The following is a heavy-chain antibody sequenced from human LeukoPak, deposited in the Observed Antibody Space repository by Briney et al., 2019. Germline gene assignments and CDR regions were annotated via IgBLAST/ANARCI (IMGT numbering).Heavy chain of an antibody. CDR3: ARDKGDYGSGSYYNGFPY. Sequence: GSLRLSCAASGFTFSSYSMNWVRQAPGKGLEWVSSISSSSSYIYYADSVKGRFTISRDNAKNSLYLQMNSLRAEDTAVYYCARDKGDYGSGSYYNGFPYWGQGTLVTVSS. D-gene: IGHD3-10*01. CDR1: GFTFSSYS. CDR2: ISSSSSYI. J-gene: IGHJ4*02. V-gene: IGHV3-21*01.